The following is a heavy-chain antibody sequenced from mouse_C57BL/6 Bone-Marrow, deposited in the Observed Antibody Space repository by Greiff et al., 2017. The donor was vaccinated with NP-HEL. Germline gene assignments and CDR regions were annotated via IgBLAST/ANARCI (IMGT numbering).Heavy chain of an antibody. CDR2: IHPSDSDT. CDR3: EMEGFNYDGFDY. CDR1: GYTFTSYW. Sequence: VQLQQPGAELVKPGASVKVSCKASGYTFTSYWMHWVKQRPGQGLEWIGRIHPSDSDTNYNQKFTGKATLTVDKSSSTAYMQLSSLTSGDSAVDDGEMEGFNYDGFDYWGQGTTLTVSS. J-gene: IGHJ2*01. V-gene: IGHV1-74*01. D-gene: IGHD1-1*01.